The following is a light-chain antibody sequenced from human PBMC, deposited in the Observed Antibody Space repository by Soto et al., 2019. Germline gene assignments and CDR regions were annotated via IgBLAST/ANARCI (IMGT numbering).Light chain of an antibody. J-gene: IGKJ1*01. CDR2: DAS. V-gene: IGKV1-5*01. CDR1: QSISNW. CDR3: QQYNSLGT. Sequence: DIQMTQSPSTLSASVGDRVTITCRASQSISNWLAWYQQKPGKAPKLLIYDASSLASGVPSRFSGSGCGTEFTLTVSSLQPDDFATYYCQQYNSLGTFGQGTKVDIK.